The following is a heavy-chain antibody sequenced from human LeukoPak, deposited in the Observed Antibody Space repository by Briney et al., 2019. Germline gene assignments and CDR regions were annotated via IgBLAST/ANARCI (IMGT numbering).Heavy chain of an antibody. V-gene: IGHV3-23*01. CDR3: AREMATTDAFDI. J-gene: IGHJ3*02. D-gene: IGHD5-24*01. CDR2: ISGSGGST. CDR1: GFTFSSYA. Sequence: GGSLRLSCAASGFTFSSYAMSWVRQAPGKGLEWVSAISGSGGSTYYADSVKGRFTISRDNAKNSLYLQMNSLRAEDTAVYYCAREMATTDAFDIWGQGTMVTVSS.